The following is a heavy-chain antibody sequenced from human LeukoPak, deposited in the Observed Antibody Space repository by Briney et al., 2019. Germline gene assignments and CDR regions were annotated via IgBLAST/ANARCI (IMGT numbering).Heavy chain of an antibody. D-gene: IGHD4-11*01. J-gene: IGHJ5*02. CDR2: IKQDGSEK. V-gene: IGHV3-7*01. Sequence: GGSLRLSCAASGFTFSSYWMHWVRQAPGKGLEWVANIKQDGSEKYYVDSVKGRFTISRDNAKNSLYLQIISLRAEDTAVYYCARDISYSNYGSWFDPWGQGTLVTVSS. CDR1: GFTFSSYW. CDR3: ARDISYSNYGSWFDP.